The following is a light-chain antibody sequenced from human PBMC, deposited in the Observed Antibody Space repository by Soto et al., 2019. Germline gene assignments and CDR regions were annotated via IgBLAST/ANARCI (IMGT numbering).Light chain of an antibody. CDR2: SNN. CDR1: SSNIGSNN. CDR3: EAWDDSLNGVV. J-gene: IGLJ2*01. Sequence: QPVLTQTPSASGTPGQRVNISCSGSSSNIGSNNVNWYQQLPGTAPKLLIYSNNQRPSGVPDRFSGSKSGTSASLAISGLQSEDEADYYCEAWDDSLNGVVFSGGTKLTVL. V-gene: IGLV1-44*01.